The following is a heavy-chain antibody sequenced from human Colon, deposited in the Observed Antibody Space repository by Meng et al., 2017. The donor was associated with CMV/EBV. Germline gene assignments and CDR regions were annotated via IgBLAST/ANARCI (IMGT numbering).Heavy chain of an antibody. CDR1: GYTFSNYY. Sequence: QVQLVQSGAEVKKPGASVKVSCTAPGYTFSNYYLHWVRQAPGQGLEWMGWISAYNGNTNYAQKLQGRVTMTTDTSTSTAYMELRSLRSDDTAVYYCARDRGGPPFDYWGQGTLVTVSS. D-gene: IGHD3-16*01. CDR2: ISAYNGNT. V-gene: IGHV1-18*04. J-gene: IGHJ4*02. CDR3: ARDRGGPPFDY.